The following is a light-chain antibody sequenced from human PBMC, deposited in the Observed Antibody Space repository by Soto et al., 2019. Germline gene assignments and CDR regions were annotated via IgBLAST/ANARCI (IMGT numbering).Light chain of an antibody. CDR1: KSDIGVYDF. Sequence: QSVLTQPRSASGSPGQSVTISCTGTKSDIGVYDFVSWYQHHPGKAPRLIIYEVVQRPSGVPDRFSGSKSGNTASLTVSGLQAADEADYFCKSYAGSNTYVFGSGTKLTVL. CDR2: EVV. J-gene: IGLJ1*01. V-gene: IGLV2-8*01. CDR3: KSYAGSNTYV.